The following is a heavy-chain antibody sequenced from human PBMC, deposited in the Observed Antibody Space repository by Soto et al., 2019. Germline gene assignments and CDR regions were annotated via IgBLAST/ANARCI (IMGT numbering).Heavy chain of an antibody. J-gene: IGHJ4*02. D-gene: IGHD3-22*01. CDR2: ISRDVGTT. CDR1: GFPFSTYA. Sequence: EVQLLESGGGLAQPGGSLRLSCAASGFPFSTYAMGWVRQAPGRGLEWVSSISRDVGTTYYADSVRGRFTISRDNDKGLVYLQMNSLRAEDTAVYYCARDPPLSMIVVVGVDDFWGQGTLVTVSS. CDR3: ARDPPLSMIVVVGVDDF. V-gene: IGHV3-23*01.